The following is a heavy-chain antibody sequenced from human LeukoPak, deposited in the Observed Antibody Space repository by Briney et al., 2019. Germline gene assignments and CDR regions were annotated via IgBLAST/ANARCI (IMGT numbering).Heavy chain of an antibody. CDR3: GRAFPPLRTSSAGDL. Sequence: GGSLRLSCSASGFSFSDYDMNWVRQAPGKGLEWVSAISGRSSHIYYGESVKGRFTISRDNAKNSLYLQMDSLGVEDTAVYYCGRAFPPLRTSSAGDLWGEGTLVIVSS. D-gene: IGHD3-16*01. CDR1: GFSFSDYD. V-gene: IGHV3-21*01. CDR2: ISGRSSHI. J-gene: IGHJ1*01.